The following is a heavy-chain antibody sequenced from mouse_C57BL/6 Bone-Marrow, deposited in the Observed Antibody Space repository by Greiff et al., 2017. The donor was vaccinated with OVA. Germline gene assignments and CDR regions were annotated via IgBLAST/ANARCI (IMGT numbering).Heavy chain of an antibody. CDR1: GYTFPSYW. CDR2: LHPSDSDT. Sequence: QVQLQQPGAELVKPGASVKVSCKASGYTFPSYWMHWVKQRPGQGLEWIGRLHPSDSDTNYTQTFKGKATLTVDKSSSTAYMQLSSLTSEDAAVDYCAISGEYGNYENWGQGTTLTGSS. CDR3: AISGEYGNYEN. J-gene: IGHJ2*01. D-gene: IGHD2-1*01. V-gene: IGHV1-74*01.